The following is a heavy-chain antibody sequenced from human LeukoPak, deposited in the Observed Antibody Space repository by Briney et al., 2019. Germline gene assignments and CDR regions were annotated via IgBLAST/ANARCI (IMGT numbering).Heavy chain of an antibody. CDR1: GGTFSSYA. V-gene: IGHV1-69*10. Sequence: SVKVSCKASGGTFSSYAISWVRQAPGQGLEWMGRTIPILGIANYAQKFQGRVTITADKSTSTAYMELSSLRSEDTAVYYCASITTVTRIPLTERPLKYWGQGTLVTVSS. CDR2: TIPILGIA. J-gene: IGHJ4*02. D-gene: IGHD4-17*01. CDR3: ASITTVTRIPLTERPLKY.